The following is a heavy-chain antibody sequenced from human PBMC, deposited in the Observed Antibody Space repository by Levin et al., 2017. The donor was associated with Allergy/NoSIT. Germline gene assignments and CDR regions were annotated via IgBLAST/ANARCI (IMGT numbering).Heavy chain of an antibody. Sequence: LSLTCAASGFTFSSYGMHWVRQAPGKGLEWVAVIWYDGSNKYYADSVKGRFTISRDNSKNTLYLQMNSLRAEDTAVYYCARVAELYSSGWYYFDYWGQGTLVTVSS. D-gene: IGHD6-19*01. J-gene: IGHJ4*02. CDR2: IWYDGSNK. V-gene: IGHV3-33*01. CDR1: GFTFSSYG. CDR3: ARVAELYSSGWYYFDY.